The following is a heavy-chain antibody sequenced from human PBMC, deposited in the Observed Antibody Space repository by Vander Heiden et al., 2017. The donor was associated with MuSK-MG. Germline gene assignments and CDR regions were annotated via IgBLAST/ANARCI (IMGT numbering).Heavy chain of an antibody. CDR2: INVGNGNT. CDR1: GYTFTSYA. D-gene: IGHD4-17*01. J-gene: IGHJ5*02. CDR3: ARDGGGPNDYGDRTTYNWFDP. V-gene: IGHV1-3*01. Sequence: QVQLVQSGAEVKKPGASVKVSCQASGYTFTSYAMHWVGQAPGQRLEWMGWINVGNGNTKYSQKFQGRVTITRDTSASTAYMELSSLTSEDTAVYYCARDGGGPNDYGDRTTYNWFDPWGQGTLGTVSS.